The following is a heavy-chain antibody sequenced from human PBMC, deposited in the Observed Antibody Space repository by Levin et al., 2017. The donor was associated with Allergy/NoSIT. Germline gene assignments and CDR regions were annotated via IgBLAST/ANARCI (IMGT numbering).Heavy chain of an antibody. CDR1: GGSISSYY. D-gene: IGHD2-15*01. CDR3: ARWGMHCSGGSCEFWFDP. Sequence: SQTLSLTCTVSGGSISSYYWSWIRQPPGKGLEWIGYIYYSGSTNYNPSLKSRVTISVDTSKNQFSLKLSSVTAADTAVYYCARWGMHCSGGSCEFWFDPWGQGTLVTVSS. J-gene: IGHJ5*02. CDR2: IYYSGST. V-gene: IGHV4-59*01.